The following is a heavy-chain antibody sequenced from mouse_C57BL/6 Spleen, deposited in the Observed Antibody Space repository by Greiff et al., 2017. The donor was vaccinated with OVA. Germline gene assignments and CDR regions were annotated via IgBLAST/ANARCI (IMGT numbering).Heavy chain of an antibody. D-gene: IGHD1-1*01. J-gene: IGHJ3*01. Sequence: VQLQQSGAELVRPGASVKLSCKASGYTFTDYYINWVKQRPGQGLEWIARIYPGSGNTYYNEKFKGKATLTAEKSSSTAYMQLSSLTSEDSAVYFCARSYYGSSGFAYWGQGTLVTVSA. CDR3: ARSYYGSSGFAY. CDR2: IYPGSGNT. V-gene: IGHV1-76*01. CDR1: GYTFTDYY.